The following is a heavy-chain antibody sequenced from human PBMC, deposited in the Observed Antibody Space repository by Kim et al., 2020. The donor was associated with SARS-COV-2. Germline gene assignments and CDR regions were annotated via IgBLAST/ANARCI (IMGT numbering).Heavy chain of an antibody. CDR3: ARGIGYYDSSGYYYLHGGRYYFDY. J-gene: IGHJ4*02. CDR2: IYYSGST. D-gene: IGHD3-22*01. Sequence: SETLSLTCTVSGGSISSGGYYWSWIRQHPGKGLEWIGYIYYSGSTYYNPSLKSRVTISVDTSKNQFSLKLSSVTAADTAVYYCARGIGYYDSSGYYYLHGGRYYFDYWGPGTLVTVSS. CDR1: GGSISSGGYY. V-gene: IGHV4-31*03.